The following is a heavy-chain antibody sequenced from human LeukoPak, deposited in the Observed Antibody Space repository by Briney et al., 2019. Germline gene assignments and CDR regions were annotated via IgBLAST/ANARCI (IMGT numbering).Heavy chain of an antibody. CDR1: GGSISSSSYY. V-gene: IGHV4-39*01. CDR2: IYYSGST. D-gene: IGHD2-2*01. J-gene: IGHJ5*02. CDR3: ARHTIVVVPAAYYNWFDL. Sequence: SETLSLTCTVSGGSISSSSYYWGWIRQPPGKGLEWIGSIYYSGSTYYNPSLKSRVTISVDTSKNQFSLKLSSVTAADTAVYYCARHTIVVVPAAYYNWFDLWGQGTLVTVSS.